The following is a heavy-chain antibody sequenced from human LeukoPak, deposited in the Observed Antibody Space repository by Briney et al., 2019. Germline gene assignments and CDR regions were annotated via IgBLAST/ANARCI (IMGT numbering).Heavy chain of an antibody. D-gene: IGHD3-22*01. Sequence: HPGGSLRLSCTASGYSFGEYALSWVRQAPGKGLEWVAVIWYDGSNKYYADSVKGRFTISRDNSKNTLYLQMNSLRAEDTAVYYCARERDYDSSGYYVFGYWGQGTLVTVSS. CDR2: IWYDGSNK. CDR1: GYSFGEYA. J-gene: IGHJ4*02. V-gene: IGHV3-33*07. CDR3: ARERDYDSSGYYVFGY.